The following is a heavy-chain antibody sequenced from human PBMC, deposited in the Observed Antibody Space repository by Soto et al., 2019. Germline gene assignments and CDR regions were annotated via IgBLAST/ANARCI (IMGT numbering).Heavy chain of an antibody. CDR2: IYYSGGT. CDR3: ARSDYDSSGYYSGFDY. D-gene: IGHD3-22*01. J-gene: IGHJ4*02. CDR1: GGSISSTIYY. Sequence: PSETLSLTCTVSGGSISSTIYYWGWIRHPPGKGLEWIGSIYYSGGTYYNPSLKSQFTISVDTSKNQFSLKLSSVTAADTAVYYCARSDYDSSGYYSGFDYWGQGTLVTVSS. V-gene: IGHV4-39*01.